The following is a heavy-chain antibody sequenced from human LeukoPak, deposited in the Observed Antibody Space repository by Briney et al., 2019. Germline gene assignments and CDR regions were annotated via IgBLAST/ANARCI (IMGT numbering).Heavy chain of an antibody. CDR2: MNHTRGNT. J-gene: IGHJ6*03. Sequence: SVKVSCKASGYTFTRYDINWVGQATGQGLEWMGWMNHTRGNTGNAQKFQGRVSMTRNTSISTVYMELSSLRSEDTAVYYCARGGSNYHGSWTYYNRYYYYYMDVWGKGTTVTVSS. D-gene: IGHD3-10*01. CDR1: GYTFTRYD. V-gene: IGHV1-8*01. CDR3: ARGGSNYHGSWTYYNRYYYYYMDV.